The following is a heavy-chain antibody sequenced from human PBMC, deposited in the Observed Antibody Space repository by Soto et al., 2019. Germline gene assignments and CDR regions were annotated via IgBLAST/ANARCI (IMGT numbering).Heavy chain of an antibody. V-gene: IGHV4-30-2*01. CDR3: ARADYDYVWGSYRPYYFDY. D-gene: IGHD3-16*02. CDR1: GGSISSGGYS. CDR2: IYHSGST. Sequence: SETLSLTCAVSGGSISSGGYSWSWIRQPPGKGLEWIGYIYHSGSTYYNPSLKSRVTISVDRSKNQFSPKLSSVTAADTAVYYCARADYDYVWGSYRPYYFDYWGQGTLVTVSS. J-gene: IGHJ4*02.